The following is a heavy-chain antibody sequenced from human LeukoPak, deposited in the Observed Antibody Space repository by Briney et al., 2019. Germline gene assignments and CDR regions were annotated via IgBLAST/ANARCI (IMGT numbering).Heavy chain of an antibody. CDR1: GYTFTSYY. V-gene: IGHV1-46*01. Sequence: ASVKVSCKASGYTFTSYYMLWVRQAPGQGLEWMGIINPSGGSTGYAQKFQGRVTMTRDTSTSTVYMELSSLRSEDTAVYYCARVSSAYSETSYWGQGTLVTVSS. D-gene: IGHD3-22*01. J-gene: IGHJ4*02. CDR2: INPSGGST. CDR3: ARVSSAYSETSY.